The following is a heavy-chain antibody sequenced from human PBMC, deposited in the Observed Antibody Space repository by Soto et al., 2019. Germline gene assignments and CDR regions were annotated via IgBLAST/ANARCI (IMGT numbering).Heavy chain of an antibody. V-gene: IGHV1-8*01. CDR1: GNTFTSYY. J-gene: IGHJ3*02. Sequence: ASVKVSCKASGNTFTSYYINWVRQATGQGLEWMGWMNPNNGNTGYAQKLQGRVTMTRNTSISTAYMELSSLRSEDAAVYYCARLKGSGIVDDAFDIWGQGTMVTVSS. CDR3: ARLKGSGIVDDAFDI. CDR2: MNPNNGNT. D-gene: IGHD3-10*01.